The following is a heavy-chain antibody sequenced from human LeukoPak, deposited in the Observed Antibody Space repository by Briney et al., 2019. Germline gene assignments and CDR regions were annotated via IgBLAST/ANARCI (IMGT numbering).Heavy chain of an antibody. D-gene: IGHD6-19*01. CDR3: AREDVDIAVAASGAFDI. CDR1: GFTFSSYW. Sequence: GGSLRLSCAASGFTFSSYWMHWVRQAPGKGLVWVSRIISDGSSISYADSVKGRFTISRDNAKNTLYLQMNSLRAEDTAVYYCAREDVDIAVAASGAFDIWRQGTMVTVSS. CDR2: IISDGSSI. V-gene: IGHV3-74*01. J-gene: IGHJ3*02.